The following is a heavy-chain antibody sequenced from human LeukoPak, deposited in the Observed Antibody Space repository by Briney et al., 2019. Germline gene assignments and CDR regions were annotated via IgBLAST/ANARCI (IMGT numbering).Heavy chain of an antibody. CDR1: GFTFSSYE. Sequence: PGGSLRLSCAASGFTFSSYEMNWVRQAPGKGLEWVSYISSSGSTIYYADSVKGRFTISRDNSKNTLYLQMNSLRAEDTAVYYCAKDHPKGLKSMVRHNWFDPWGQGTLVIVSS. V-gene: IGHV3-48*03. CDR2: ISSSGSTI. J-gene: IGHJ5*02. CDR3: AKDHPKGLKSMVRHNWFDP. D-gene: IGHD3-10*01.